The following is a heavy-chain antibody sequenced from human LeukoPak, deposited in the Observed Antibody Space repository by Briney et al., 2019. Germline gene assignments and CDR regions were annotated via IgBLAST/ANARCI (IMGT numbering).Heavy chain of an antibody. CDR1: GYTFTSYY. CDR3: ARGGIAAAGSAGDYWFDP. V-gene: IGHV1-46*01. J-gene: IGHJ5*02. D-gene: IGHD6-13*01. CDR2: INPSGGST. Sequence: ASVKVSCKASGYTFTSYYMHWVRQAPGQGLEWMGIINPSGGSTSYAQKFQGRVTMTRDTSTSTVYMELSSLGSEDTAVYYCARGGIAAAGSAGDYWFDPWGQGTLVTVSS.